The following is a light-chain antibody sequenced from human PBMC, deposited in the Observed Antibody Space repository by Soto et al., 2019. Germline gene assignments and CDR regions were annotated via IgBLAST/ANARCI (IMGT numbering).Light chain of an antibody. CDR1: QSVSSY. V-gene: IGKV3-15*01. Sequence: EIVLTQSPGSLSLSPGGRATLSCRASQSVSSYLAWYQQKPGQAPRLLIYGASTRATGIPARFSGSGSGTEFTLTISSLQSEDFAVYYCQQYNNWPWTFGQGTKVDI. J-gene: IGKJ1*01. CDR2: GAS. CDR3: QQYNNWPWT.